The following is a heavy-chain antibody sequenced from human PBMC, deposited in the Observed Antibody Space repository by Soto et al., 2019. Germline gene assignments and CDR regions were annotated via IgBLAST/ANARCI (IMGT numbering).Heavy chain of an antibody. CDR3: YYYDSSGYFRSRGAFDI. J-gene: IGHJ3*02. V-gene: IGHV1-69*01. Sequence: QVQLVQSGAEVKKPGSSVKVSCKASGGTFSSYAISWVRQAPGQGLEWMGGIIPIFGTANYAQKFQGRVTITADESTSTAYMELSSLRSEDMAVYYCYYYDSSGYFRSRGAFDIWGQGTMVTVSS. D-gene: IGHD3-22*01. CDR2: IIPIFGTA. CDR1: GGTFSSYA.